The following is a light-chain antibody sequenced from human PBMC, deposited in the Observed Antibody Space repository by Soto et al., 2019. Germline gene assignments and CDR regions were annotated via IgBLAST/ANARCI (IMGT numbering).Light chain of an antibody. V-gene: IGKV3-15*01. J-gene: IGKJ1*01. CDR3: QQYKSHSRT. Sequence: EVVLTQSPATLSVSPGDRATLSCRASQYIGSAVAWYHQRSGQAPRLLIFDASIRVPTTPDRFSGSGSGTEFTLTISSLQPDDFATYYCQQYKSHSRTFGQGTKVDIK. CDR1: QYIGSA. CDR2: DAS.